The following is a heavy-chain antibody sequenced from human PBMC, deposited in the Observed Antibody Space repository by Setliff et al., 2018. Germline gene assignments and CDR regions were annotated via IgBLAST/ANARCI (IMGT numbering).Heavy chain of an antibody. CDR1: GFTFSNYE. V-gene: IGHV3-23*03. CDR2: IYSGGSRT. Sequence: QTGGSLRLSCAASGFTFSNYEMNWVRQAPGKGLEWVSVIYSGGSRTYSADSVKGRFTIFRDNSRNTLHLQMSSLTAEDTGVYYCVRGLHYLPVGDSWGQGTLVTVSS. D-gene: IGHD2-21*02. CDR3: VRGLHYLPVGDS. J-gene: IGHJ4*02.